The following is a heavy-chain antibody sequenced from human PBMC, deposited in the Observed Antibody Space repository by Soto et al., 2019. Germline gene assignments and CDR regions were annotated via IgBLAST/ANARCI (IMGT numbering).Heavy chain of an antibody. Sequence: SETLSLTCTVSGDSISSGGYYWGWIRQPPGKGLEWIGSIDYNGNTYYHPSLKSRATISRDTSRNQFSLRLSFVTAADTAVYYCVSRLGYGYAMDVWGQGTTVT. CDR1: GDSISSGGYY. CDR3: VSRLGYGYAMDV. D-gene: IGHD5-12*01. J-gene: IGHJ6*02. CDR2: IDYNGNT. V-gene: IGHV4-39*01.